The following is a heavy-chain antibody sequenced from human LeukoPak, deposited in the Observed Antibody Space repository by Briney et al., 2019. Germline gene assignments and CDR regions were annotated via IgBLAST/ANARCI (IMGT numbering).Heavy chain of an antibody. Sequence: VKVSCKASGYTFTAYHMHWVRQAPGQGLEWMGRINPNSGDTNYAQKFQGRVTMTRDTSISTAYMELSRLRSDDTAVYYCARDYCSSTSCLFDYWGQGTLVSGSS. CDR3: ARDYCSSTSCLFDY. D-gene: IGHD2-2*01. J-gene: IGHJ4*02. CDR1: GYTFTAYH. CDR2: INPNSGDT. V-gene: IGHV1-2*06.